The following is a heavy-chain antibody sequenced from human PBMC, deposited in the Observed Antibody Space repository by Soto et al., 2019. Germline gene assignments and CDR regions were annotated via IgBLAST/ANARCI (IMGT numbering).Heavy chain of an antibody. Sequence: SETLSLTCTVSGGSISSYYWSWIRQPPGKGLEWIGYIYYSGSTNYNPSLKSRVTISVDTSKNQFSLKLSSVTAADTAVYYCAREGCSGGSCYGLIDDWGQGTLVPVSS. J-gene: IGHJ4*02. V-gene: IGHV4-59*01. D-gene: IGHD2-15*01. CDR3: AREGCSGGSCYGLIDD. CDR1: GGSISSYY. CDR2: IYYSGST.